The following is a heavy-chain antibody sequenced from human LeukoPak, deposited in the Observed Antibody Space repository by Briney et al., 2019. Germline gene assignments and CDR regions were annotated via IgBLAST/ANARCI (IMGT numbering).Heavy chain of an antibody. CDR3: SRVVQDVTGADY. CDR1: GFTFSSYH. D-gene: IGHD3-9*01. CDR2: IQSSTGSM. J-gene: IGHJ4*02. V-gene: IGHV3-48*01. Sequence: GGSLRLSCAASGFTFSSYHMNWVRQAPGKGLEWLSYIQSSTGSMIYADSVKGRFTVSRDNAKNSLYLQMNSLRVKDTAVYYCSRVVQDVTGADYWGQGTLVSVSS.